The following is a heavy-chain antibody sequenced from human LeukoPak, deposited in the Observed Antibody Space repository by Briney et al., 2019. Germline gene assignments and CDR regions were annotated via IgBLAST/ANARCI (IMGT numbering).Heavy chain of an antibody. V-gene: IGHV3-21*01. CDR2: ISSSSSYT. Sequence: GGSLRLSCAASGFTFSSYSMNWVRQAPGKGLEWVSSISSSSSYTYYADSVKGRFTISRDNAKNSLYLQMNSLRAEDTAVYYCARGVSMVRGVAYFDYWGQGTLVTVSS. CDR3: ARGVSMVRGVAYFDY. D-gene: IGHD3-10*01. CDR1: GFTFSSYS. J-gene: IGHJ4*02.